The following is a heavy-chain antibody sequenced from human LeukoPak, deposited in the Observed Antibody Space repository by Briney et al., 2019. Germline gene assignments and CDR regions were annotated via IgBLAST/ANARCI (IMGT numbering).Heavy chain of an antibody. CDR1: GFTFSSYG. J-gene: IGHJ1*01. CDR2: ISGSGRTT. Sequence: GGTLRLSCGASGFTFSSYGMSWVRQAPGKGLEWVSGISGSGRTTYYADSVKGRFTISRDNSKNTLYLQMNSLRAEDTAVYFCAKVGATAGTLRIEYFQHWGQGTLVTVSS. CDR3: AKVGATAGTLRIEYFQH. V-gene: IGHV3-23*01. D-gene: IGHD6-13*01.